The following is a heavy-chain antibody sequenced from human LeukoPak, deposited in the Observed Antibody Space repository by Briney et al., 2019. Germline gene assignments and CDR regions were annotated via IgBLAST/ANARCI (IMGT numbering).Heavy chain of an antibody. CDR1: GFTFSSYA. J-gene: IGHJ4*02. D-gene: IGHD3-3*01. Sequence: GGSLRLSCAASGFTFSSYAMSWVRQAPGKGLEWVSAISGSGGSTYYADSVKGRFTISRDNSKNTLYLQMNSLRAEDTAVYYCAKDLRGYYDLEAFFDYWGPGTLVTVSS. V-gene: IGHV3-23*01. CDR3: AKDLRGYYDLEAFFDY. CDR2: ISGSGGST.